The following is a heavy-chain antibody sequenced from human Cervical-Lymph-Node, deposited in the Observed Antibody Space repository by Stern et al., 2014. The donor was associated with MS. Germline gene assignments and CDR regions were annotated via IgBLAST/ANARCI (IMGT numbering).Heavy chain of an antibody. J-gene: IGHJ4*02. V-gene: IGHV1-18*01. CDR3: ARDRVIVGNTTGDY. CDR2: IRAYDGNI. CDR1: GFTFRNYG. Sequence: VQLVESGVEVKKPGASVKVSCKASGFTFRNYGFSWVRQAPGKGLEWMGLIRAYDGNINFAPTFQGRLTMITDTSTRKVYMELRNLRSDDTAVYYCARDRVIVGNTTGDYWGQGTLVTVSS. D-gene: IGHD1-26*01.